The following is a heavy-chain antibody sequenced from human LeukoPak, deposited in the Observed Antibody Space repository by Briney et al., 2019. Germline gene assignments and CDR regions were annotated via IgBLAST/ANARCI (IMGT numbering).Heavy chain of an antibody. CDR1: GFRLEDYA. D-gene: IGHD3-10*01. CDR3: AKTSGDMSYHPCDY. V-gene: IGHV3-9*01. Sequence: GGSLRLSCAGSGFRLEDYAIHWVRQAPGKGLEWVSGITWHSGNIGYADSVKGRFTISRDNAKNSLYLDMNSLRSEDTDLYYCAKTSGDMSYHPCDYWGQGILVTVSA. CDR2: ITWHSGNI. J-gene: IGHJ4*02.